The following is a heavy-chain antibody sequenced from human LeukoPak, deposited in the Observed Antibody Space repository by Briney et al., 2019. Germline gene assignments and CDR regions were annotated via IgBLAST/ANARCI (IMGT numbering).Heavy chain of an antibody. V-gene: IGHV3-49*03. CDR1: GFTFGDYA. Sequence: GGSLRLSCTASGFTFGDYAMSGFRQAPGKGLEWVGFIRSKAYGGTTEYAASVKGRFTISRDDSKSIAYLQMNSLKTEDTAVYYCTRTVAGINYWGQGTLVTVSS. CDR2: IRSKAYGGTT. CDR3: TRTVAGINY. D-gene: IGHD6-19*01. J-gene: IGHJ4*02.